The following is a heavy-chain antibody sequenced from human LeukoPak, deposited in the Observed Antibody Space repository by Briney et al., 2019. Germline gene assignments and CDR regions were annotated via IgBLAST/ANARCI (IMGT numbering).Heavy chain of an antibody. CDR2: IYYSGTT. Sequence: SETLSLTCTVPGGSISSHYWSWFRQPPGKELEWIGYIYYSGTTDYNPSLKSRVTISLDTSRTQFSLKLDSVTAADTAVYYCARKRHDSTGYHFDYWGQGTQVTVSS. CDR3: ARKRHDSTGYHFDY. J-gene: IGHJ4*02. CDR1: GGSISSHY. D-gene: IGHD2-8*02. V-gene: IGHV4-59*11.